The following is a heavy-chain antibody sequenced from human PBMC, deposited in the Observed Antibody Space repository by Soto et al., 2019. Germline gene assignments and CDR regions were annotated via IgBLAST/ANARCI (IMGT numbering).Heavy chain of an antibody. CDR3: ARDEDGYNYGPGFDF. V-gene: IGHV1-69*12. CDR1: GGTSNNYG. Sequence: QVQLVQSGAEVKKPGSSVKVSCRSAGGTSNNYGISWVRQAPGQGLEWVGGIIPILDTADYPQKFQGRVTITADESTSTAYMELSNLSSDDTAVYYCARDEDGYNYGPGFDFWGHGTLVTVSS. D-gene: IGHD5-18*01. J-gene: IGHJ4*01. CDR2: IIPILDTA.